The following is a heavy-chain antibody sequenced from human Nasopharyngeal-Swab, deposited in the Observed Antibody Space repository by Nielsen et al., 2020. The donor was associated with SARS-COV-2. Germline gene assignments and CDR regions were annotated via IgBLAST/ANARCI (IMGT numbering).Heavy chain of an antibody. Sequence: ASVKVSCKTSGHTFTTYTMHWVRQAPGQGLEWMGWINPGNDNTKYSQKFQGRVTITRDTSASTAYMELSSLTSEDTAVYYCARAHTSGIFFDYWGQGTLVTVSS. CDR3: ARAHTSGIFFDY. V-gene: IGHV1-3*01. D-gene: IGHD3-3*01. CDR2: INPGNDNT. CDR1: GHTFTTYT. J-gene: IGHJ4*02.